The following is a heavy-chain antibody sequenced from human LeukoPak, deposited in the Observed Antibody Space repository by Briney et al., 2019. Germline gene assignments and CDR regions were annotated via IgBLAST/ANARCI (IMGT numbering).Heavy chain of an antibody. CDR3: ARGRYSYGYFDY. CDR2: IYYSGST. V-gene: IGHV4-31*03. D-gene: IGHD5-18*01. Sequence: SETLSLTCTVSGGSISSTSYYWGWIRQPPGKGLEWIGYIYYSGSTYYNPSLKSRVTISVDTSKNQFSLKLSSVTAADTAVYYCARGRYSYGYFDYWGQGTLVTVSS. J-gene: IGHJ4*02. CDR1: GGSISSTSYY.